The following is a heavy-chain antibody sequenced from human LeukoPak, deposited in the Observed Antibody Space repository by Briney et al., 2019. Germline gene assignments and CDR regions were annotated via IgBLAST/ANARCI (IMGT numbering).Heavy chain of an antibody. CDR1: GASVSSFY. Sequence: PSETLSLTCTVSGASVSSFYWNWIQQPPGKGLEWIGSMYYSGTTNYDPSFKSRVTISLDTSKNEFSLRLKSLTAADTAVYYCAGQVGARIRYYYTSGLDVWGQGTTVAVSS. V-gene: IGHV4-59*02. J-gene: IGHJ6*02. CDR3: AGQVGARIRYYYTSGLDV. CDR2: MYYSGTT. D-gene: IGHD1-26*01.